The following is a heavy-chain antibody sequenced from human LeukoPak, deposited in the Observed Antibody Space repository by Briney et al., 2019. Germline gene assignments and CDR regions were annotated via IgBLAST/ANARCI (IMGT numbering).Heavy chain of an antibody. V-gene: IGHV1-69*06. Sequence: GASVKVSCKASGGTFSSYAISWVRQAPGQGLEWMGGIIPIFGTANYAQKFRGRVTITADKSTSTAYMELSSLRSEDTAVYYCARGLVVVAATPYYFDYWGQGTLVTVSS. CDR2: IIPIFGTA. CDR3: ARGLVVVAATPYYFDY. CDR1: GGTFSSYA. J-gene: IGHJ4*02. D-gene: IGHD2-15*01.